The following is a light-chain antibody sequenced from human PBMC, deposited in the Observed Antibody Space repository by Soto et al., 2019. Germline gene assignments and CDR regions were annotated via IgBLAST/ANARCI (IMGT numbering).Light chain of an antibody. CDR3: QQSYSSSWT. J-gene: IGKJ1*01. CDR2: GTS. V-gene: IGKV1-39*01. CDR1: QYISNS. Sequence: DIQLTQSPSALSASVGDRVTITCRASQYISNSLNWYQQKPGKAPNLLIFGTSGLQSGVPSRFSGSGSGTGFTLTISSLPREDFATYYCQQSYSSSWTFGQGTKVEI.